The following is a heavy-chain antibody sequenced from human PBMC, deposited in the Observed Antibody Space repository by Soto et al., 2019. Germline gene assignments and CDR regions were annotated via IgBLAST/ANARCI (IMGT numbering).Heavy chain of an antibody. D-gene: IGHD3-9*01. CDR3: ARGAYYDILTGYFLNFDY. J-gene: IGHJ4*02. CDR1: GFTFSSYG. CDR2: IWYDGSNK. V-gene: IGHV3-33*01. Sequence: QVPLVESGGGVVQPGRSLRLSCAASGFTFSSYGMYWVRQAPGKGLEWVAVIWYDGSNKYYADSVKGRFTISRDNSKNTLYLQMNSLRAEDTAVYYCARGAYYDILTGYFLNFDYWGQGTLVTVSS.